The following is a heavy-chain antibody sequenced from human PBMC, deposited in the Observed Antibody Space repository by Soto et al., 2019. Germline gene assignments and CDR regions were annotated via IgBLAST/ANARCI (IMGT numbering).Heavy chain of an antibody. CDR1: GGTFSSYA. D-gene: IGHD6-19*01. CDR3: ARDLGSGWFTGPEWYGMDV. J-gene: IGHJ6*02. CDR2: IIPIFGTA. V-gene: IGHV1-69*13. Sequence: SVKVSCKASGGTFSSYAISWVRQAPGQGLEWMGGIIPIFGTANYAQKFQGRVTITADESTSTAYMELSSLRSEDTAVYYCARDLGSGWFTGPEWYGMDVWGQGTTVTVSS.